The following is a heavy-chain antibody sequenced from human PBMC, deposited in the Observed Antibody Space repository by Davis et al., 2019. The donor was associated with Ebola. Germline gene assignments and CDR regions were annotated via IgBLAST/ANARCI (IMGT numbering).Heavy chain of an antibody. D-gene: IGHD4-17*01. CDR3: ARDRRTYGDYYFDY. J-gene: IGHJ4*02. Sequence: GESLKISCAASGFTFSSYWMSWVRQAPGKGLEWVANIKQDGSEKYYVGSVKGRFTISRDNAKNSLYLQMNSLRDEDTAVYYCARDRRTYGDYYFDYWGQGTLVTVSS. CDR1: GFTFSSYW. CDR2: IKQDGSEK. V-gene: IGHV3-7*01.